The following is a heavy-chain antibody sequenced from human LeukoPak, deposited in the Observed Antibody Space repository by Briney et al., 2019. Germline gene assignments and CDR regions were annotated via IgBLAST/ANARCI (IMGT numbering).Heavy chain of an antibody. Sequence: GGSLRLSCAASGFTFSSYEMNWVRQAPGKGLEWVSYISSSGSTIYYADSVKGRFTISRDNAKNSPYLQMNSLRAEDTAVYYCARDRDIVVVPALNDYYYGMDVWGQGTTVTVSS. CDR3: ARDRDIVVVPALNDYYYGMDV. V-gene: IGHV3-48*03. CDR2: ISSSGSTI. J-gene: IGHJ6*02. CDR1: GFTFSSYE. D-gene: IGHD2-2*01.